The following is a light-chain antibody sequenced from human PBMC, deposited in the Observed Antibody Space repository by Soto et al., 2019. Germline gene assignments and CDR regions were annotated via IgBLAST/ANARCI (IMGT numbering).Light chain of an antibody. V-gene: IGKV3-20*01. CDR2: ASV. CDR1: QSVSSTY. J-gene: IGKJ5*01. CDR3: QLYANSPP. Sequence: EIVMTQSPGTLSVFPGERATLSCRASQSVSSTYLAWYQQKPGQAPRLLIYASVNRATGIPDRFSGSASGTDFTLTINRLEPEDFAVYYCQLYANSPPFGQGTRLEIK.